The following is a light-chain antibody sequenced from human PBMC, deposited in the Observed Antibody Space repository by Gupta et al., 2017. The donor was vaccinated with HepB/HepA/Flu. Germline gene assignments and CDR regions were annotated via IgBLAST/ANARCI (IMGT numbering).Light chain of an antibody. V-gene: IGLV3-1*01. CDR2: QDS. J-gene: IGLJ2*01. CDR1: KVGDKY. Sequence: HALPHQPSVSVSPGQTASITSSGDKVGDKYACWYQQKPGQYPVLVIYQDSKRPSGIPERFSGANAGNTATLTXSXTQAMDXADYYCQAWDSSTAVVFGGGTKLTVL. CDR3: QAWDSSTAVV.